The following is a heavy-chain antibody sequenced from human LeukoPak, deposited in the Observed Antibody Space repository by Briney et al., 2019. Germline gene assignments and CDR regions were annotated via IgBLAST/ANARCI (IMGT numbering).Heavy chain of an antibody. CDR1: GYTFTSYG. V-gene: IGHV1-18*01. CDR3: ARTYYDFWGGLPVGGFDY. D-gene: IGHD3-3*01. J-gene: IGHJ4*02. Sequence: ASVKVYCKASGYTFTSYGISWVRQAPGQGLEWMGWISAYNGNTNYAQKLQGRVTMTTDTSTSTAYMELRSLRSDDTAVYYCARTYYDFWGGLPVGGFDYWGQGTLVTVSS. CDR2: ISAYNGNT.